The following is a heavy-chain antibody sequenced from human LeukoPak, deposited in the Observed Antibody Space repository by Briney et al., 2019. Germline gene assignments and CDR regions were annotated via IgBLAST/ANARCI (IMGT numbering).Heavy chain of an antibody. V-gene: IGHV4-31*03. D-gene: IGHD4-23*01. CDR2: IYYSGST. J-gene: IGHJ6*03. Sequence: SETLSLTCTVSGGSISSGGYYWSWIRQHPGKGLEWIGYIYYSGSTYYNPSLKSRVTISVDTSKNQFSLKLSSVTAADTAVYYCNVGTRYYYYYYYMDVWGKGATVTVSS. CDR1: GGSISSGGYY. CDR3: NVGTRYYYYYYYMDV.